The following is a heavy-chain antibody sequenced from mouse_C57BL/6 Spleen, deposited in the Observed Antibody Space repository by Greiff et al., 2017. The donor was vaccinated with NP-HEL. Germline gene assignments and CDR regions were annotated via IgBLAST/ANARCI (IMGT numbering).Heavy chain of an antibody. V-gene: IGHV1-72*01. J-gene: IGHJ4*01. D-gene: IGHD1-1*01. CDR1: GYTFTSYW. CDR3: ARSPTTVVAPYYYAMDY. CDR2: IDPNSGGT. Sequence: QVQLKQPGAELVKPGASVKLSCKASGYTFTSYWMHWVKQRPGRGLEWIGRIDPNSGGTKYNEKFKSKATLTVDKPSSTAYMQLSSLTSEDSAVYYCARSPTTVVAPYYYAMDYWGQGTSVTVSS.